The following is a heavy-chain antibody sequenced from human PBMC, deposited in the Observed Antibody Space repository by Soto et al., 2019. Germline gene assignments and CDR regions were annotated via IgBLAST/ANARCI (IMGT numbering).Heavy chain of an antibody. Sequence: EVQLLESGGGLVQPGGSLRLSCAASGFTFSSYALSWVRQAPGKGLEWVSTISPSGGSTYYADSVKGPFTISRDNSKNTLYLQMNSLRVEDTAVYYCAKEERAERELRHFDSWGQGTLVTVSS. D-gene: IGHD1-26*01. V-gene: IGHV3-23*01. CDR1: GFTFSSYA. J-gene: IGHJ4*02. CDR3: AKEERAERELRHFDS. CDR2: ISPSGGST.